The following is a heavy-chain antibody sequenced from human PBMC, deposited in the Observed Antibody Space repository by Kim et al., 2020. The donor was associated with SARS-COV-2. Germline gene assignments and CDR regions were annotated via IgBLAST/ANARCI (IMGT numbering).Heavy chain of an antibody. D-gene: IGHD4-17*01. V-gene: IGHV3-11*06. Sequence: GWSLRLSCAASGFTFSDYHMSWVRQAPGKGLEWVAYISAASIVIHHADSVKGRFIISRDNSKHSLYLQMNSLRDEDTAIYYCARDSNYGGTFDYWGQGALVTVSS. CDR2: ISAASIVI. CDR3: ARDSNYGGTFDY. CDR1: GFTFSDYH. J-gene: IGHJ4*02.